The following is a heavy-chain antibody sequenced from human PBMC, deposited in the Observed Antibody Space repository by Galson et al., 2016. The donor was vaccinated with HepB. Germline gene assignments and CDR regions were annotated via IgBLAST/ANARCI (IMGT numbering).Heavy chain of an antibody. CDR2: IYSADTT. V-gene: IGHV3-66*04. D-gene: IGHD3-22*01. Sequence: SLRLSCAVAGFAVRSYCMSWVRQAPGKGLEWASVIYSADTTYYADSVKGRFTISTDSSKNTLYLQMDSLRADDTAGYYCARHYCDASGHPNYLTHWGQGTPVTVSS. CDR1: GFAVRSYC. CDR3: ARHYCDASGHPNYLTH. J-gene: IGHJ4*02.